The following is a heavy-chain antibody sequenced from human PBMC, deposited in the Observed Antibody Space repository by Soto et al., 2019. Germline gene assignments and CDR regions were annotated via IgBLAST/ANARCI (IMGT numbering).Heavy chain of an antibody. V-gene: IGHV1-18*04. J-gene: IGHJ6*02. CDR1: GYTFTSYG. Sequence: ASVKVSCKASGYTFTSYGISWVRQAPGQGLEWMGWISVYNGNTNYAQKLQGRVTMTTDTSTSTAYMELRSLRSDDTAVYYCARAMYHDFWGYYYYGMDVWGQGTTVTVSS. CDR3: ARAMYHDFWGYYYYGMDV. D-gene: IGHD3-3*01. CDR2: ISVYNGNT.